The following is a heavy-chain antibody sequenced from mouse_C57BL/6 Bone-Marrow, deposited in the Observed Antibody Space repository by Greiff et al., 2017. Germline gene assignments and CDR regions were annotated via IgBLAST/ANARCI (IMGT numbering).Heavy chain of an antibody. V-gene: IGHV1-80*01. CDR1: GYAFSSYW. CDR2: IYPGDGDT. J-gene: IGHJ4*01. Sequence: VQLQQSGAELVQPGASVKISCKASGYAFSSYWMNWVKQRPGKGLEWIGQIYPGDGDTNYNGKFKGKATLTADKSSSTAYMQLSSLTSEDSAVYFCARSIYYGSSYDAMDYWGQGTSVTVSS. CDR3: ARSIYYGSSYDAMDY. D-gene: IGHD1-1*01.